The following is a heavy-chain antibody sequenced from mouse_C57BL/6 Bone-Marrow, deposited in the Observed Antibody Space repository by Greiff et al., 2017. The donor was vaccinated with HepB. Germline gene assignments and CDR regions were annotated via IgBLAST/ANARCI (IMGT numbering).Heavy chain of an antibody. Sequence: QVQLQQPGAELVMPGASVKLSCKASGYTFTSYWMHWVKQRPGQGLEWIGEIDPSDSYTNYNQKFKGKSTLTVDKSSSTAYMQLSSLTYEDSAVYYCARHGSSPAWFAYWGQGTLVTVSA. CDR1: GYTFTSYW. CDR2: IDPSDSYT. D-gene: IGHD1-1*01. CDR3: ARHGSSPAWFAY. J-gene: IGHJ3*01. V-gene: IGHV1-69*01.